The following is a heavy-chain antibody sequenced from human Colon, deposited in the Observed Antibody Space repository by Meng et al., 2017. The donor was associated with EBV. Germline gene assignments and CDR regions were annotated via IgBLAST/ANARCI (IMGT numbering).Heavy chain of an antibody. V-gene: IGHV4-39*07. CDR1: GGSITSTSSY. Sequence: QESGPVLVKPSETLPLPCTISGGSITSTSSYWGWVRQPPGKGLEWIGSIYYRGSTNYNPSLKSRISMSVDMSKNQFSLKVNSVTAADTAIYYCVISSHNWGQGTLVTVSS. CDR2: IYYRGST. J-gene: IGHJ4*02. CDR3: VISSHN. D-gene: IGHD3-3*02.